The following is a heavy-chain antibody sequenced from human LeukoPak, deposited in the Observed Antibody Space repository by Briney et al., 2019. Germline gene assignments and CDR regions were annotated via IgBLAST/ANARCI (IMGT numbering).Heavy chain of an antibody. CDR2: ISSSGSTI. D-gene: IGHD1-26*01. J-gene: IGHJ4*02. CDR3: ARAPDTHRPSVVVGATLDYFDY. V-gene: IGHV3-11*04. CDR1: GFTFSDYY. Sequence: PGGSLRLSCAASGFTFSDYYMSWIRQAPGKGLEWVSYISSSGSTIYYADSVKGRFTISRDNTKNSLYLQMNSLRAEDTAVYYCARAPDTHRPSVVVGATLDYFDYWGQGTLVTVSS.